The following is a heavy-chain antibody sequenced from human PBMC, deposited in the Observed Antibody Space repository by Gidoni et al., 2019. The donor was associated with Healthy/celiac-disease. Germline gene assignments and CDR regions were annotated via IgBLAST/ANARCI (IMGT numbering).Heavy chain of an antibody. Sequence: QVQLQQWGAGLLKPSETLSLTCAVYGGSFSGYYWSWIRQPPGKGLEWIGEINHSGSTNYNPSLKSRVTISVDTSKNQFSLKLSSVTAADTAVYYCARAPTMIVVDPRTTFDYWGQGTLVTVSS. CDR2: INHSGST. CDR3: ARAPTMIVVDPRTTFDY. CDR1: GGSFSGYY. D-gene: IGHD3-22*01. V-gene: IGHV4-34*01. J-gene: IGHJ4*02.